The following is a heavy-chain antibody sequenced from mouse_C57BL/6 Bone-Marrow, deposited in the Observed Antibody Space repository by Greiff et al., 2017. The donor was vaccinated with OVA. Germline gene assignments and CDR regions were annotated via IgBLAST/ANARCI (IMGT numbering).Heavy chain of an antibody. J-gene: IGHJ2*01. CDR3: ARGIDYDYDDGDY. D-gene: IGHD2-4*01. Sequence: VQLQQSGPELVKPGASVKLSCKASGYTFTSYDINWVKQRPGQGLEWIGWIYPRDGSTTYNEKFKGKATLTVDTSSSTAYMELHSLTSEDSAVYFCARGIDYDYDDGDYWGQGTTLTVSS. CDR1: GYTFTSYD. V-gene: IGHV1-85*01. CDR2: IYPRDGST.